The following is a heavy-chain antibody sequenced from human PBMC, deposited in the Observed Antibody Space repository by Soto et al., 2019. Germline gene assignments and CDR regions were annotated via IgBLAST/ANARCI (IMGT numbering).Heavy chain of an antibody. Sequence: GGSLRLSCAASGFTFSSYAMSWVRQAPGKGLEWVSAISGSGGSTYYADSVKGRFTISRDNSKNTLYLQMNSLRAEDTAVYYCANLPPPRPLGYSSSRISLSEFYYGMDVWGQGTTVTVSS. CDR1: GFTFSSYA. CDR3: ANLPPPRPLGYSSSRISLSEFYYGMDV. D-gene: IGHD6-13*01. J-gene: IGHJ6*02. V-gene: IGHV3-23*01. CDR2: ISGSGGST.